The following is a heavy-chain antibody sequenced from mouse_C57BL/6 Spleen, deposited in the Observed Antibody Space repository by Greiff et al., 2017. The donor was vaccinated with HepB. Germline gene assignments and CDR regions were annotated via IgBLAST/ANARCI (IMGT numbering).Heavy chain of an antibody. CDR3: ARFLYGNYFDY. V-gene: IGHV1-59*01. J-gene: IGHJ2*01. CDR1: GYTFTSYW. Sequence: QVQLQQPGAELVRPGTSVKLSCKASGYTFTSYWMHWVKQRPGQGLEWIGVIDPSDSYTNYNQKFKGKATLTVDTSSSTAYMQLSSLTSEDSAVYYCARFLYGNYFDYWGQGTTLTVSS. D-gene: IGHD1-1*01. CDR2: IDPSDSYT.